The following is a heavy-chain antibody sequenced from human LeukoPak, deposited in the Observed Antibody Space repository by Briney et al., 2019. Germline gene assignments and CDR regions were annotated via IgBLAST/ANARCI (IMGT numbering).Heavy chain of an antibody. Sequence: SQTLSLTCTVSGGSMSGFFWTWIRQPPGRALEWIGSVYYSGSSTKYNPSLKSRVTISVDTSKSQFSLSLNSATAADTAVYYCARTSRHFYGSGTNLTPWPAGMDVWGQGTTVTVSS. V-gene: IGHV4-59*01. CDR2: VYYSGSST. CDR3: ARTSRHFYGSGTNLTPWPAGMDV. D-gene: IGHD3-10*01. CDR1: GGSMSGFF. J-gene: IGHJ6*02.